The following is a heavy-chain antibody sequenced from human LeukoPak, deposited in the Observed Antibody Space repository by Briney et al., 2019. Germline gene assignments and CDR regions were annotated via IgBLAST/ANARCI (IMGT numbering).Heavy chain of an antibody. CDR3: ARRYDSSGYYGYYYYGMDV. CDR2: MNPNSGNT. J-gene: IGHJ6*02. V-gene: IGHV1-8*01. D-gene: IGHD3-22*01. Sequence: ASVKVSCKASGYTFTSYDINWVRQATGQGLEWMGWMNPNSGNTGYAQKFQGRVTMTRNTSISTAYMELSILRSEDTAVYYCARRYDSSGYYGYYYYGMDVWGQGTTVTVSS. CDR1: GYTFTSYD.